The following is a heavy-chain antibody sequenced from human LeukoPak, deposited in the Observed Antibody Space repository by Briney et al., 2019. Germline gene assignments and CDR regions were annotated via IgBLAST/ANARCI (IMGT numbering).Heavy chain of an antibody. CDR1: GGSISSSRYY. J-gene: IGHJ4*02. CDR2: MYYSGST. D-gene: IGHD4-17*01. CDR3: ARDNDYGDSFDY. Sequence: IPSETLSLTCTVSGGSISSSRYYWGWIRQPPGKGLEWIGSMYYSGSTNYNPSLKDQVTISIDASKSQFFLRLNSVTAADTAVYYCARDNDYGDSFDYWGQGTLVTVSS. V-gene: IGHV4-39*07.